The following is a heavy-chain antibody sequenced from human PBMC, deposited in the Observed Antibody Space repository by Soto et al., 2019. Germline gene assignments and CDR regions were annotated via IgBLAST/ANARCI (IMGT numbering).Heavy chain of an antibody. D-gene: IGHD5-12*01. J-gene: IGHJ4*02. CDR1: GFTFDDYA. CDR3: AKGRDGCNYAGDY. CDR2: ISWNSGSI. V-gene: IGHV3-9*01. Sequence: EVQLVESGGGLVQPGRSLRLSCAASGFTFDDYAMHWVRQAPGKGLEWVSGISWNSGSIGYADSVKGRFTISRDNAKNSLYLQMNSLRAEDTALYYCAKGRDGCNYAGDYWGQGTLVTVSS.